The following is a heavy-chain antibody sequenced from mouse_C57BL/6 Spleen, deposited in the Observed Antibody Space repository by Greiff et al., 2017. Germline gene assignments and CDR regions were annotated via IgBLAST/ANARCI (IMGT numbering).Heavy chain of an antibody. Sequence: EVQLQQSGAELVKPGASVKLSCTASGFNIKDYYMHWVKQRTEQGLEWIGRIDPEDGETKYAPKFPGKATITADTSSNTAYLQLSSLTSEDTAVYYCARSYYGNYVWFAYWGQGTLVTVSA. V-gene: IGHV14-2*01. CDR1: GFNIKDYY. CDR2: IDPEDGET. D-gene: IGHD2-10*01. CDR3: ARSYYGNYVWFAY. J-gene: IGHJ3*01.